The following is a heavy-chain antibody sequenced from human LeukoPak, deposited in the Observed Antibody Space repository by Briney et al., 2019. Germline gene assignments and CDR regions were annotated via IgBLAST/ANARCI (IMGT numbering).Heavy chain of an antibody. CDR3: ARVTPYTIDGSIDP. V-gene: IGHV1-46*01. D-gene: IGHD3-10*01. Sequence: ASVKVSCKASGGTFSSYAISWVRQAPGQELEWMGIINPSGGSTSYAQKFQGRVTMTRDTSTSTVYMELSSLRSEDTAVYYCARVTPYTIDGSIDPWGQGTLVTVSS. CDR2: INPSGGST. J-gene: IGHJ5*02. CDR1: GGTFSSYA.